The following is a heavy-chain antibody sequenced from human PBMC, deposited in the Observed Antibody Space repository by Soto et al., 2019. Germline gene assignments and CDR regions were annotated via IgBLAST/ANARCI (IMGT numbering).Heavy chain of an antibody. CDR2: ISSSSSYI. J-gene: IGHJ6*02. CDR1: GFTFSSYS. CDR3: ARDAQPSIGYYYYGMDV. D-gene: IGHD1-1*01. Sequence: GGSLRLSCAASGFTFSSYSMNWVRQAPGKGLEWVSSISSSSSYIYYADSVKGRFTISRDNAKNSLYLQMNSLRAEDTAVYYCARDAQPSIGYYYYGMDVWGQGATVTVSS. V-gene: IGHV3-21*01.